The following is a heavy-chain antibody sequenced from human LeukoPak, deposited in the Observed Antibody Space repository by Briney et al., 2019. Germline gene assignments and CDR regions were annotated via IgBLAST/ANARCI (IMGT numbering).Heavy chain of an antibody. CDR3: AKGPPLYSSSWFSLYYYYGMDV. J-gene: IGHJ6*02. Sequence: GGSLRLSCAASGFTFSSYAMSWVRRAPGKGLEWVSAISGSGGSTYYADSVKGRFTISRDNSKNTLYLQMNSLRAEDTAVYYCAKGPPLYSSSWFSLYYYYGMDVWGQGTTVTVSS. D-gene: IGHD6-13*01. CDR1: GFTFSSYA. V-gene: IGHV3-23*01. CDR2: ISGSGGST.